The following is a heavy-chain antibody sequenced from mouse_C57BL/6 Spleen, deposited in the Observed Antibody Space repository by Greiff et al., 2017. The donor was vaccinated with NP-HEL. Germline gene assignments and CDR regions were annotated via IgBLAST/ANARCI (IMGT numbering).Heavy chain of an antibody. V-gene: IGHV1-53*01. CDR1: GYTFTSYW. J-gene: IGHJ4*01. CDR3: GRGDDDVRALDY. Sequence: QVHVKQPGTELVKPGASVKLSCKASGYTFTSYWMHWVKQRPGQGLEWIGNINPSNGGTNYNEKFKSKATLTVDKSSSTAYMQLSSLTSEDSAVFYGGRGDDDVRALDYWGQGTSLTVSS. CDR2: INPSNGGT. D-gene: IGHD2-12*01.